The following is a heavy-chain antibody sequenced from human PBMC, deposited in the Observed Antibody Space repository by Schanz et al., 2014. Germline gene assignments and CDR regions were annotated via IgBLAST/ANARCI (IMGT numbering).Heavy chain of an antibody. J-gene: IGHJ4*02. CDR1: GFTFFGSFA. CDR3: VPMSRAAH. CDR2: ISSSSGTI. D-gene: IGHD6-6*01. V-gene: IGHV3-48*04. Sequence: EVQLLESGGGLVQPGGSLRLSCVASGFTFFGSFAMSWVRQAPEKGLEWVSYISSSSGTIYYADSVKGRFTISRDNAKNSLYLQMNSLRAEDTAVYYCVPMSRAAHWGQGTLXTVSS.